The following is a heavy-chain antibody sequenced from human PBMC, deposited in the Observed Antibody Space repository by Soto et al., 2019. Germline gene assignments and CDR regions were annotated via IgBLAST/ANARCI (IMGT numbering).Heavy chain of an antibody. CDR3: ARSGGSVLAVAATDAFDS. D-gene: IGHD6-19*01. V-gene: IGHV1-46*01. CDR2: INPSGGST. Sequence: ASVKVSCKASGDTFTSYYMHWVRQAPGQGLEWMGIINPSGGSTSYAQKFQGRVTMTRDTSTSTVYMELSSLRSEETAVYYCARSGGSVLAVAATDAFDSWGQGNXVTV. CDR1: GDTFTSYY. J-gene: IGHJ3*02.